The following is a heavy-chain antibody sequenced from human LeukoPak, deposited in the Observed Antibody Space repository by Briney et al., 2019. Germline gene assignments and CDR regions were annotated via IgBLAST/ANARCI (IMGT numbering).Heavy chain of an antibody. CDR1: GGSMSSYY. CDR3: ARTSATSDH. D-gene: IGHD1/OR15-1a*01. CDR2: IYYSGST. J-gene: IGHJ4*02. V-gene: IGHV4-59*04. Sequence: PSETLSLTCTVSGGSMSSYYGGWIRQPPGKGLEWIGSIYYSGSTYYSPSLKSRVTMSIDTSKNQFSLKLSSVTAADTAIYYCARTSATSDHWGQGALVTASS.